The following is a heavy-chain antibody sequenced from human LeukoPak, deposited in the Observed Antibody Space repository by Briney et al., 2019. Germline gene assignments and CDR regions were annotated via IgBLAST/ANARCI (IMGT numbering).Heavy chain of an antibody. CDR3: AGFPGSTPYYYGMDV. V-gene: IGHV3-9*01. Sequence: QPGGSLRLSCAASGFTFSSYAMSWVRQAPGQGLEWVSGISWNSGSIGYADSVKGRFTISRDNTKNSLYLQMNSLRAEDTALYYCAGFPGSTPYYYGMDVWGQGTTVTVSS. D-gene: IGHD3-10*01. CDR1: GFTFSSYA. CDR2: ISWNSGSI. J-gene: IGHJ6*02.